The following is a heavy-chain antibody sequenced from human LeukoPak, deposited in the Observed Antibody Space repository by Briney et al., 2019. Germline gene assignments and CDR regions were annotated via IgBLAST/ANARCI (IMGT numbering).Heavy chain of an antibody. CDR2: MNPNSGNT. Sequence: ASVKVSCKASGYTFTSYDINWVRQATGQGLEWMGWMNPNSGNTGYAQKFQGRVTMTRNTSISTAYMELSSLRSEDTAVYYCARSTITMVRGVKSFLGYWGKGTLVTVSS. J-gene: IGHJ4*02. D-gene: IGHD3-10*01. CDR3: ARSTITMVRGVKSFLGY. CDR1: GYTFTSYD. V-gene: IGHV1-8*01.